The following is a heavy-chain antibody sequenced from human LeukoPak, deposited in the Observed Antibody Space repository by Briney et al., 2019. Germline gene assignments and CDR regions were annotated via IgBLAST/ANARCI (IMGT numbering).Heavy chain of an antibody. Sequence: PSETLSLTCAVYGGSFSGYYWSWIRQPPGKGLEWIGEINHSGSTNYNPSLKSRVTISVDTSKNQFSLKLSSVTAADTAVYYCARGTYYDFWSGQPYYYYGMDVWGQGTTVTVSS. D-gene: IGHD3-3*01. CDR3: ARGTYYDFWSGQPYYYYGMDV. CDR1: GGSFSGYY. CDR2: INHSGST. J-gene: IGHJ6*02. V-gene: IGHV4-34*01.